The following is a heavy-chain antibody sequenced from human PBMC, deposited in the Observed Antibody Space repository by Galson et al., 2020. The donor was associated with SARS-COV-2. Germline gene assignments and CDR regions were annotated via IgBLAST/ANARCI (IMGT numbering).Heavy chain of an antibody. J-gene: IGHJ6*02. V-gene: IGHV3-21*01. D-gene: IGHD3-16*01. CDR3: ARVGDMATTPADYYYYGLDV. CDR2: ISSGGTYI. CDR1: GFPFSSYS. Sequence: GGSLSLSCAASGFPFSSYSMNWVRQAPGKGLEWVSSISSGGTYIYYADSVKGRFAISSENAENSLFLQMNSLSADDTAVYYCARVGDMATTPADYYYYGLDVWGQGTTVTVSS.